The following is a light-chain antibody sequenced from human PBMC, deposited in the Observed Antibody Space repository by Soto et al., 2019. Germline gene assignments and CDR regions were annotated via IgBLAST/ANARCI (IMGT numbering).Light chain of an antibody. CDR3: QQRGT. Sequence: EIVLTQSPGTLSLSPGERATLSCRASQSVSASFLAWYQQKPGQAPRLLIYGASGMATGIPDRFSGSGSGTDLTLTISRLEPEDAAVYYCQQRGTFGQGTKLEIK. V-gene: IGKV3-20*01. J-gene: IGKJ2*02. CDR2: GAS. CDR1: QSVSASF.